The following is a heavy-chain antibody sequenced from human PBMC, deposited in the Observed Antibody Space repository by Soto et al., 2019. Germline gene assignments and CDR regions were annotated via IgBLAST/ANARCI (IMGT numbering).Heavy chain of an antibody. D-gene: IGHD3-9*01. Sequence: SETLSLTCAVYGGSFSGYYWSWIRQPPGKGLEWIGEINHSGSTNYNPSLKSRVTISVDTSKNQFSLKLSSVTAADTAVYYCARDRDWSDAFDIWGQGTMVTVSS. CDR1: GGSFSGYY. J-gene: IGHJ3*02. CDR2: INHSGST. V-gene: IGHV4-34*01. CDR3: ARDRDWSDAFDI.